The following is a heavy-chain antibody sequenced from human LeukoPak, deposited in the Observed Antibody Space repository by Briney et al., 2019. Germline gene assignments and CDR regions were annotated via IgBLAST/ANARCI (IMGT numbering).Heavy chain of an antibody. V-gene: IGHV3-48*03. CDR3: ARATGWFEQLLSFDY. CDR2: INTSGGTT. Sequence: GALRLSCAASGFTFSSYEMNWVRQAPGKGLEWISYINTSGGTTDYADSVKGRFTISRDNAKNSLYLQMNSLRVDDTAVYYCARATGWFEQLLSFDYWGQGTRVAVSS. D-gene: IGHD3-10*01. J-gene: IGHJ4*02. CDR1: GFTFSSYE.